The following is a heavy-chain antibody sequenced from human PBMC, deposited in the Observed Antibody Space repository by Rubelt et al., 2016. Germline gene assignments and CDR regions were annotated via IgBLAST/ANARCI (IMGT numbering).Heavy chain of an antibody. Sequence: QVQLVQSGAEVKKPGASVKVSCKASGYTFTSYGISWVRQAPGQGLEWMGGIIPIFGTANYAKKFQGRVTITADESTSTADMGLSSLRSDDTAVYYCARGYSGSEGIDYWGQGTLVTVSS. CDR3: ARGYSGSEGIDY. CDR1: GYTFTSYG. J-gene: IGHJ4*02. D-gene: IGHD1-26*01. V-gene: IGHV1-69*13. CDR2: IIPIFGTA.